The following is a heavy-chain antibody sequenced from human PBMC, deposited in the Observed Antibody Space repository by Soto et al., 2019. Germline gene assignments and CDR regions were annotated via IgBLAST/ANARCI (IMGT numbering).Heavy chain of an antibody. V-gene: IGHV4-4*02. J-gene: IGHJ5*02. Sequence: SETLSLTCAVSGGSISSSNWWSWVRQPPGKGLEWIGYIHYSGSTNYNPSLKSRVTISVDTSKNQFSLKVSSVTAADTAVYYCARHSSGWFNWFDPWGQGTLVTVSS. D-gene: IGHD6-19*01. CDR1: GGSISSSNW. CDR2: IHYSGST. CDR3: ARHSSGWFNWFDP.